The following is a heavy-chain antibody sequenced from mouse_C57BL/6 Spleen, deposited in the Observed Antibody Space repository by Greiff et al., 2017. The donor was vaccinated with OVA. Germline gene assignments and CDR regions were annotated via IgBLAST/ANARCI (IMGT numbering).Heavy chain of an antibody. J-gene: IGHJ3*01. V-gene: IGHV3-6*01. CDR2: ISYDGSN. Sequence: EVQLQESGPGLVKPSQSLSLTCSVTGYSITSGYYWNWIRQFPGNKLEWMGYISYDGSNNYNPSLKNPISFTLDTSTNQFFLKLKSVTTEDTAKYYGARGMTTRAWFAYWGQGTLVTVST. CDR3: ARGMTTRAWFAY. CDR1: GYSITSGYY. D-gene: IGHD2-13*01.